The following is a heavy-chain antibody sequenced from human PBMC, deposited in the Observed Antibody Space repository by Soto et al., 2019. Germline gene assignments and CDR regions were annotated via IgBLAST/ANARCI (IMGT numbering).Heavy chain of an antibody. V-gene: IGHV4-34*01. Sequence: SETLSLTCAVYGGSFSGYYWSWIRQPPGKGLEWIGEINHSGSTNYNPSLKSRVTISVDTSKNQFSLKLSSVTAADTAVYYCARVLLYNCNYGWFDPWGQGTLVTVSS. CDR2: INHSGST. D-gene: IGHD1-7*01. J-gene: IGHJ5*02. CDR3: ARVLLYNCNYGWFDP. CDR1: GGSFSGYY.